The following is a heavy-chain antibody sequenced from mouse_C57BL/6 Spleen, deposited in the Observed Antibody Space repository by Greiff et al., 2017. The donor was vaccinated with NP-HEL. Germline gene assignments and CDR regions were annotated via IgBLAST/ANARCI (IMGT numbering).Heavy chain of an antibody. Sequence: EVQLVQSGAGLVKPGGSLKLSCAASGFTFSSYAMPWVRQTPEQRLEWVATISDAGSDTYYPDNVKGRFTISRDKAKNNLYLRMSHLKAEDTAMYYCASYDSEAMDDWGKGTSVTVAS. CDR3: ASYDSEAMDD. CDR2: ISDAGSDT. D-gene: IGHD2-12*01. CDR1: GFTFSSYA. J-gene: IGHJ4*01. V-gene: IGHV5-4*01.